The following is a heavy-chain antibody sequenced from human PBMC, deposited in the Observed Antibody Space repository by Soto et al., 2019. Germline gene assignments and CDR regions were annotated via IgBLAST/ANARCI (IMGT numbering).Heavy chain of an antibody. CDR2: SSAAGAGT. Sequence: GGSLRLSCAASGFTFSSYGMTWVRQAPGKGLEWVSFSSAAGAGTYYADSVKGRFTISRDNSKNTLYRQMTSLRGDDTAVYDCAKDRRAGGNYGFYSDCWGRGALFTVSS. CDR1: GFTFSSYG. D-gene: IGHD1-7*01. J-gene: IGHJ4*02. CDR3: AKDRRAGGNYGFYSDC. V-gene: IGHV3-23*01.